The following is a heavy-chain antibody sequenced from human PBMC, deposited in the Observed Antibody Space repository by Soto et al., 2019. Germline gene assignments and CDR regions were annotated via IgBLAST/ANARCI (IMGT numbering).Heavy chain of an antibody. CDR1: GFTFSSYA. D-gene: IGHD6-19*01. CDR3: AKDIGELYSSGWYYGMDV. J-gene: IGHJ6*02. Sequence: PGGSLRLSCGASGFTFSSYAMSWVRQAPGKGLDWVSVISGSIGYADSVKGRFTISRDNAKNSLYLQMNSLRAEDTALYYCAKDIGELYSSGWYYGMDVWGQGTTVTVSS. CDR2: ISGSI. V-gene: IGHV3-9*01.